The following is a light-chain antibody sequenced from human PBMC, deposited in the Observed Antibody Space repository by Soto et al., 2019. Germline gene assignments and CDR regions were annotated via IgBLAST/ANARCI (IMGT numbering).Light chain of an antibody. Sequence: QSALTQPPSASGSPGQSVTISCTGTSSDIGGYNYVSWYQQHPDKAPKLMIYEVTQRPSGVPDRFSGSKSGNTASLTVSGLQAEDEADYYCGSRTADNHLVVFGGWTKLTVL. V-gene: IGLV2-8*01. CDR3: GSRTADNHLVV. CDR2: EVT. J-gene: IGLJ3*02. CDR1: SSDIGGYNY.